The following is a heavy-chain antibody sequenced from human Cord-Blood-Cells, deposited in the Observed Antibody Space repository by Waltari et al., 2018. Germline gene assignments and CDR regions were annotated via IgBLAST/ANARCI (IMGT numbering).Heavy chain of an antibody. J-gene: IGHJ6*03. CDR1: GGSFRGYY. Sequence: QVQLQQWGAGLLKPSETLSLTCAVYGGSFRGYYWSWIRQPPGKGLEWIGEINHSGSTNSHPPLKSRVTISVDTSKNQFSLKLSSVTAADTAVYYCARGRGSGSYYYYYYYYMDVWGKGTTVTVSS. V-gene: IGHV4-34*01. CDR2: INHSGST. CDR3: ARGRGSGSYYYYYYYYMDV. D-gene: IGHD3-10*01.